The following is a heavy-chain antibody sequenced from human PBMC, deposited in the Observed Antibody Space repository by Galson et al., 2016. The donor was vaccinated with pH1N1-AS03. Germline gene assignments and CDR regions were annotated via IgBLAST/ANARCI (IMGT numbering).Heavy chain of an antibody. V-gene: IGHV1-2*02. CDR1: GYAFTDYY. J-gene: IGHJ3*01. D-gene: IGHD6-13*01. CDR3: VRGSPHSSSTNYAFEF. CDR2: INTDSGGT. Sequence: SVKVSCKASGYAFTDYYMHLLRQAPGQGLEWMAWINTDSGGTDYAQKFQGRVTMTRDASISTTYMGLSSLRSDDTAVYYCVRGSPHSSSTNYAFEFWGRGTMVTVSS.